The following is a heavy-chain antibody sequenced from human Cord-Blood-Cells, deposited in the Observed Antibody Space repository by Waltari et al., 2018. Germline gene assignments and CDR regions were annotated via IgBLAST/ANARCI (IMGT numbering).Heavy chain of an antibody. CDR2: IYTSGST. Sequence: GSSISSGSYYWSWIRQPAGKGLEWIGYIYTSGSTNYNPSLKSRVTISVDTSKNQFSLKLSSVTAADTAVYYCARSTYYYGSGSYYDAFDIWGQGTMVTVSS. J-gene: IGHJ3*02. CDR1: GSSISSGSYY. V-gene: IGHV4-61*09. D-gene: IGHD3-10*01. CDR3: ARSTYYYGSGSYYDAFDI.